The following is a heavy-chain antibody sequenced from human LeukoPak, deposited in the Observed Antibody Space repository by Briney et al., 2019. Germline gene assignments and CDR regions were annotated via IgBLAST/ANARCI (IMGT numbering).Heavy chain of an antibody. CDR3: AKLKSALIVVGA. D-gene: IGHD3-22*01. CDR2: MSGAGDIA. CDR1: GFTFSRSS. J-gene: IGHJ5*02. Sequence: PGGSLRLSCAASGFTFSRSSLSWVRQAPGQGVEWVSCMSGAGDIAHYAESVRGRFTISRDNSRNTLYLHMNSLRADDTAVYYCAKLKSALIVVGAWGQGIRVAVSS. V-gene: IGHV3-23*01.